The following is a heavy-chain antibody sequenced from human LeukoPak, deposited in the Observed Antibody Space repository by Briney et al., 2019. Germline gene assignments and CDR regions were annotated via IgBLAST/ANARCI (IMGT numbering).Heavy chain of an antibody. CDR2: IYYSGST. D-gene: IGHD6-19*01. Sequence: SETLSLTCTVSGGSISSYYWSWIRQPPGKGLEWIGYIYYSGSTNYNPSLKSRVTISVDTSKNQFSLKLSSVTAADTAVYYCARGWRYSSGSGIVYSYDGWGEGTLVTVSS. CDR1: GGSISSYY. V-gene: IGHV4-59*01. CDR3: ARGWRYSSGSGIVYSYDG. J-gene: IGHJ4*02.